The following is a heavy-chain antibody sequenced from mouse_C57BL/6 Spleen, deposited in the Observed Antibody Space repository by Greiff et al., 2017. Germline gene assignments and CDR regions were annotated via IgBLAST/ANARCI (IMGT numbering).Heavy chain of an antibody. CDR1: GYTFTSYW. Sequence: QVQLQQPGAELVKPGASVTVSCKASGYTFTSYWIHWVKQRPGQGLEWIGRIHPSDSDNNYNQTFKGKATLTVDNSSSTSYMQLSSLTSEDSAVYYGAIPSFITTVVPDVWGQGTTLTVSS. CDR3: AIPSFITTVVPDV. J-gene: IGHJ2*01. D-gene: IGHD1-1*01. V-gene: IGHV1-74*01. CDR2: IHPSDSDN.